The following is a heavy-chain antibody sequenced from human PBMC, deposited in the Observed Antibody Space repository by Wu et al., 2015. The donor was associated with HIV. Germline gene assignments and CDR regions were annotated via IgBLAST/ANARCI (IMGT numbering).Heavy chain of an antibody. CDR2: INPNSGGT. CDR3: ARGAGGYDKPGDSLFGVTYYYYYMTS. CDR1: GYTFTGYY. V-gene: IGHV1-2*02. J-gene: IGHJ6*03. Sequence: QVQLVQSGAEVKKPGASVKVSCKASGYTFTGYYMHWVRQAPGQGLEWMGWINPNSGGTNYAQKFQGRVTMTRDTSISTAYMELSRLRSDDTAVYYCARGAGGYDKPGDSLFGVTYYYYYMTSGRRDRRSPSP. D-gene: IGHD5-12*01.